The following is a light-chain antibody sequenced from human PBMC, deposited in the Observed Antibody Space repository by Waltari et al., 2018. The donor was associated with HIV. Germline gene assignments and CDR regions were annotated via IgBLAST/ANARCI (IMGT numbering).Light chain of an antibody. J-gene: IGLJ2*01. CDR2: NVS. CDR1: SGDVGGHNF. CDR3: SSYTSSGPRYVL. Sequence: SALTQPASVSGSPGQSITISCSGTSGDVGGHNFVSWYQKHPGKAPTLIIYNVSSRPSGVSIRFSGSRSANTASLTISGLQVEDEADYFCSSYTSSGPRYVLFGGGTRLTVL. V-gene: IGLV2-14*03.